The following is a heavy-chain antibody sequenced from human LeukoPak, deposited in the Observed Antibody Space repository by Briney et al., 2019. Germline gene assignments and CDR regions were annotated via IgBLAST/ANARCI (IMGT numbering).Heavy chain of an antibody. Sequence: PGGSLRLSCAASGFTFSSYWMHWVRQAPGKGLVWVSRINSDGSSTSYADSVKGRFTISRDNAKNTLYLQMNSLRAADTAVYYCARVYCSGGSCYSGYHYGMDVWGQGTTVTVSS. V-gene: IGHV3-74*01. J-gene: IGHJ6*02. CDR1: GFTFSSYW. CDR2: INSDGSST. D-gene: IGHD2-15*01. CDR3: ARVYCSGGSCYSGYHYGMDV.